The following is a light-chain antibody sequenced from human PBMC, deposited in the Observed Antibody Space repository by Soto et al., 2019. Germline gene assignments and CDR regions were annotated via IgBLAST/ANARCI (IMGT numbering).Light chain of an antibody. CDR1: SSDVGAYDY. CDR2: DVS. V-gene: IGLV2-14*01. CDR3: SSYTSSTTLGV. J-gene: IGLJ3*02. Sequence: QSALTQPVSVSGSPGQSITISCTGTSSDVGAYDYVSWYQQHPGKVPKLMIYDVSNRPSGVSNRFSGSKSGNTASLTISGLQAEDEADYYCSSYTSSTTLGVFGGGTKLTVL.